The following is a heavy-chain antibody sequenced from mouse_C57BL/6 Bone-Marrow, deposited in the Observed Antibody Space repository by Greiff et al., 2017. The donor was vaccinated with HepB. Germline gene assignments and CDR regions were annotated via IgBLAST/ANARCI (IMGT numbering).Heavy chain of an antibody. CDR3: AIHLYVYGFAY. CDR1: GFTFSSYG. V-gene: IGHV5-6*01. J-gene: IGHJ3*01. Sequence: EVKLVESGGDLVKPGGSLKLSCAASGFTFSSYGMSWVRQTPDKRLEWVATISSGGSYTYYQDSVKGRFTISRDNATNTLYLQMSSLKSEDTAMYYCAIHLYVYGFAYWGQGTLVTVSA. CDR2: ISSGGSYT. D-gene: IGHD2-2*01.